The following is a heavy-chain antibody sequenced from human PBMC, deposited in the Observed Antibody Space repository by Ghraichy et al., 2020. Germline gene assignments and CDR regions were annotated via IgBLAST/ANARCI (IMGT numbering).Heavy chain of an antibody. D-gene: IGHD2/OR15-2a*01. Sequence: ASVKVSCKASGYTFTSYDINWVRQATGQGLEWMGWMNPNSGNTGYAQKFQVRVTMTRNTSISTAYMELSSLRSEDTAVYYCARSRLLNDAFDIWGQGTMVTVSS. J-gene: IGHJ3*02. CDR2: MNPNSGNT. CDR1: GYTFTSYD. V-gene: IGHV1-8*01. CDR3: ARSRLLNDAFDI.